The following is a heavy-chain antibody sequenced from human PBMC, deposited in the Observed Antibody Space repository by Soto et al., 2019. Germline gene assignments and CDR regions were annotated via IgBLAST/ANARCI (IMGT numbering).Heavy chain of an antibody. J-gene: IGHJ3*02. CDR2: IYYSGST. V-gene: IGHV4-59*01. D-gene: IGHD2-15*01. CDR3: ARGGVVVAALGAFDI. CDR1: GGSISSYY. Sequence: SSETLSLTCTVSGGSISSYYWSWIRQPPGKGLEWIGYIYYSGSTNYNPSLKSRVTISVDTSKNQFSLKLSSVTAADTAVYYCARGGVVVAALGAFDIWGQGTMVTVSS.